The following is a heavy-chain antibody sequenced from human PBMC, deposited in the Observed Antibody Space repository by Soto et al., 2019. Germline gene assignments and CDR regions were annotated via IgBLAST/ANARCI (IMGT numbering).Heavy chain of an antibody. V-gene: IGHV3-30-3*01. CDR3: ARDYDSWSGYYSTFDY. J-gene: IGHJ4*02. CDR2: ISYDGSNK. Sequence: PGGSLRLSCAASGFTFSSYAMHWVRQAPGKGLEWVAVISYDGSNKYYADSVKGRFTISRDNSKNTLYLQMNSLRAEDTAVYYCARDYDSWSGYYSTFDYWGQGTLVTVSS. CDR1: GFTFSSYA. D-gene: IGHD3-3*01.